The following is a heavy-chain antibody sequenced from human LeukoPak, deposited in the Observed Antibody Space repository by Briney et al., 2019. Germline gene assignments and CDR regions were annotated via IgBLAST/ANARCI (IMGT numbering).Heavy chain of an antibody. Sequence: PSETLSLTCTVSGGSVSSGSYYWSWIRQPPGKGLEWIGYIYYSGSTNYNPSLKSRVTISVDTSKNQFSLKLSSVTAADTAVYYCARYHRLYFDYWGQGTLVTVSS. CDR2: IYYSGST. V-gene: IGHV4-61*01. CDR3: ARYHRLYFDY. J-gene: IGHJ4*02. D-gene: IGHD2-2*01. CDR1: GGSVSSGSYY.